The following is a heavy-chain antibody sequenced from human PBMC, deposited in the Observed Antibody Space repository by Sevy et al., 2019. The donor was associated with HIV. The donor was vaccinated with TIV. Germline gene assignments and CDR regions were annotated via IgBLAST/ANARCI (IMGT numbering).Heavy chain of an antibody. J-gene: IGHJ4*02. Sequence: GGSLRLSCAASGFTFNKYSMSWVRQPPGKGLEWVATLSFGCGEINYADSVKGRFTISRDNSKNSFYLQMNNLRAEDTALYYCAREGCAKPHDYWGQGTLVTVSS. D-gene: IGHD2-2*02. CDR3: AREGCAKPHDY. CDR1: GFTFNKYS. V-gene: IGHV3-23*01. CDR2: LSFGCGEI.